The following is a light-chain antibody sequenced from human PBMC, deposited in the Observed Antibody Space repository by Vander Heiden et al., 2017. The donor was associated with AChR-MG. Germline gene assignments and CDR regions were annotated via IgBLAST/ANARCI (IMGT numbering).Light chain of an antibody. CDR1: QTITSN. CDR3: QHRDNTPLT. Sequence: DIEMTQSPSSLYASVGDRFTITCRASQTITSNVDRYQQKPGHDPKVLIYYASSLQSGVPSRFSGSKSGTDFTLTLSRLQPEDFATYYCQHRDNTPLTFGQRTKVEIK. J-gene: IGKJ1*01. CDR2: YAS. V-gene: IGKV1-39*01.